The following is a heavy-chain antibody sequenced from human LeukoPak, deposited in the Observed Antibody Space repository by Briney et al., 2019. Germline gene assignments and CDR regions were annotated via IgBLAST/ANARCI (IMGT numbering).Heavy chain of an antibody. CDR1: GDSISNNYL. Sequence: SGTLSLTCAVSGDSISNNYLWRWVRQFPGKGLEYIGEIYRTGRTNYNPSLKSRVTISIDKSENQFSLNLRSVTAADTAVYYCGRHDYGDSSAAFDIWGQGTMVTVSS. CDR2: IYRTGRT. CDR3: GRHDYGDSSAAFDI. J-gene: IGHJ3*02. V-gene: IGHV4-4*02. D-gene: IGHD4-17*01.